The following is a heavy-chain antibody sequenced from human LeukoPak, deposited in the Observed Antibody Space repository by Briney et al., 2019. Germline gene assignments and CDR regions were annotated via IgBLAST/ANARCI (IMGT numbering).Heavy chain of an antibody. V-gene: IGHV4-4*02. D-gene: IGHD3-16*01. J-gene: IGHJ6*03. CDR1: GGSISSSNW. CDR3: ARETSQKGAHYMDV. Sequence: SETLSLTCAVSGGSISSSNWWSWVRPPPGKGLEWIGSIYHSGSTYYNPSLKSRVTISVDTSKNQFSLKLSSVTAADTAVYYCARETSQKGAHYMDVWGKGTTVTISS. CDR2: IYHSGST.